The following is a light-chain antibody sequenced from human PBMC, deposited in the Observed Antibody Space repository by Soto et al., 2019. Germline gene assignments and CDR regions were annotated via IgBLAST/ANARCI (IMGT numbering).Light chain of an antibody. V-gene: IGKV1-5*01. J-gene: IGKJ1*01. CDR1: QSIGTW. CDR3: QEYNSYPVS. Sequence: DIQVTQSPATLSAFVGDRVTISCRARQSIGTWLAWYQQKPGKAPKLLIYDASTLESGVPSRFSGSGSGTEFTLTISSLQPEDVATYYCQEYNSYPVSFXQGTKADIK. CDR2: DAS.